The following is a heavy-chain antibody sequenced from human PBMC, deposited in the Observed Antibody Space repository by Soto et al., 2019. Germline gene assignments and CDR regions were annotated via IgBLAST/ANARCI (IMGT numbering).Heavy chain of an antibody. J-gene: IGHJ4*02. CDR3: ARGVGLHPLDY. CDR2: IYSGGST. Sequence: GCMRLCRAASGFTVSSNYVSWVSQAPGKGLEWVSVIYSGGSTYYADSVKGRFTISRDNSKNTLYLQMNSLRAEDTAVYYCARGVGLHPLDYWGQGTLVTVSS. V-gene: IGHV3-53*01. CDR1: GFTVSSNY. D-gene: IGHD2-15*01.